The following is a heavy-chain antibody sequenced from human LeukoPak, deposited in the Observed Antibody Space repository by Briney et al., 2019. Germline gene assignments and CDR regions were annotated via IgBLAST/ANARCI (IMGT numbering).Heavy chain of an antibody. Sequence: PSETLSLTCAVYGGSFSGYYWSWIRQPSGKGLEWIGEINHSGSTNYNPSLKSRVTISVDTSKNQFSLKLSSVTAADTAVYYCARLRAKLDFDYWGQGTLVTVSS. D-gene: IGHD5-12*01. CDR2: INHSGST. J-gene: IGHJ4*02. CDR3: ARLRAKLDFDY. CDR1: GGSFSGYY. V-gene: IGHV4-34*01.